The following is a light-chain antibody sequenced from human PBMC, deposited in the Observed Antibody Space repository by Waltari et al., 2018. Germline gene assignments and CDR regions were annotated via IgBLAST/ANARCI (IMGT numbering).Light chain of an antibody. V-gene: IGKV3-20*01. CDR3: QHYRSLPVT. Sequence: EIVLTQSPGTLSLSPGESATLSCRASESVRRALAWYQQRPGQAPRLLIYDASARATGIPDRFSDSGSGTDFSLTISRLEPEDFALYYCQHYRSLPVTFGQGTKVEIK. CDR1: ESVRRA. CDR2: DAS. J-gene: IGKJ1*01.